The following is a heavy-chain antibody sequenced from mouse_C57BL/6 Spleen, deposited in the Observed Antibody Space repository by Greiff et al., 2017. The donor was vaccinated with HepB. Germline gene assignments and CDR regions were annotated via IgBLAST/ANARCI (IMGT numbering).Heavy chain of an antibody. J-gene: IGHJ4*01. D-gene: IGHD1-1*01. Sequence: EVKVEESGGGLVQPGGSLKLSCAASGFTFSDYYMYWVRQTPEKRLEWVAYISNGGGSTYYPDTVKGRFTISRDNAKNTLYLQMSRLKSEDTAMYYCARLTTVYAMDYWGQGTSVTVSS. CDR2: ISNGGGST. V-gene: IGHV5-12*01. CDR1: GFTFSDYY. CDR3: ARLTTVYAMDY.